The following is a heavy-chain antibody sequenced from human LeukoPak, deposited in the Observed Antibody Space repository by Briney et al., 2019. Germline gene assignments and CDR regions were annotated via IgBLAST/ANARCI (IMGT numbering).Heavy chain of an antibody. Sequence: GGSLRLSCAASGFTFDDYAMHWVRQAPGKGLEWVSLISADGGSTYYADSVKGRFTISRDNSKNSLYLQMNSLRTEDTALYYCAKDTWELPTSLSRYGDFDYWGQGTLVTVSS. D-gene: IGHD1-26*01. CDR2: ISADGGST. CDR1: GFTFDDYA. CDR3: AKDTWELPTSLSRYGDFDY. V-gene: IGHV3-43*02. J-gene: IGHJ4*02.